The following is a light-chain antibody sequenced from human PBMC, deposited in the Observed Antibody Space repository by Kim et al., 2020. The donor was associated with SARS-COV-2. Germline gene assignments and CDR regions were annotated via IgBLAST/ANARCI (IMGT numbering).Light chain of an antibody. Sequence: PRQTARMTGCVERIPGTNTYRYRQKSGQAPLLGISKDHERHSGIPGRFSDSSSGTTVTLTISGVQAEDDADYYCQSADGSGTYVFGTGTKVTVL. CDR3: QSADGSGTYV. J-gene: IGLJ1*01. CDR2: KDH. V-gene: IGLV3-25*03. CDR1: RIPGTN.